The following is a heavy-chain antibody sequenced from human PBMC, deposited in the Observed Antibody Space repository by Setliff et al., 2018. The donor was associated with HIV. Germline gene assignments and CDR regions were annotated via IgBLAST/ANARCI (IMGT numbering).Heavy chain of an antibody. Sequence: SETLSLTCAVSGYSISSGYYWGWIRQPPGKGLGWIGSIYHSGSTYYNPSLNSRVTISVDTSKNHFSLKLRSVTAADTAVYYCARHLLRGYIYIVFDYWGQGTLVTVSS. CDR1: GYSISSGYY. D-gene: IGHD5-18*01. CDR3: ARHLLRGYIYIVFDY. CDR2: IYHSGST. V-gene: IGHV4-38-2*01. J-gene: IGHJ4*02.